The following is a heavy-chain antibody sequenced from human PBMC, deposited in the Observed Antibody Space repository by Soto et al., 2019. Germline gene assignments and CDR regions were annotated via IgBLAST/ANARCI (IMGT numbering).Heavy chain of an antibody. CDR2: ISHSGST. CDR1: GGSISGAAFY. Sequence: PSETMCLTRPVSGGSISGAAFYWGWIRKHPGKGLEWIGYISHSGSTYYNPSLKSRVIISVDTSKNQFSLSLTSVTAADTAVYYCAREYTYGSNFFDCWGQGALVTVSS. CDR3: AREYTYGSNFFDC. V-gene: IGHV4-31*03. J-gene: IGHJ4*02. D-gene: IGHD2-2*02.